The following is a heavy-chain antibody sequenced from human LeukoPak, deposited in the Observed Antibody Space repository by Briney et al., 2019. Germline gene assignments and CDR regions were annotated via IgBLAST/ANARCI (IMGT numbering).Heavy chain of an antibody. Sequence: PGGSLRLSCAASGFTFSNAWMSWVRQAPGKGLEWVGRIKSKTDGGTTDYAAPAKGRFTISRDDSKNTLYLQMNSLKTEDTAVYYCRYFDWSFLAGPGNAFDIWGQGTMVTVSS. CDR2: IKSKTDGGTT. J-gene: IGHJ3*02. CDR3: RYFDWSFLAGPGNAFDI. V-gene: IGHV3-15*01. D-gene: IGHD3-9*01. CDR1: GFTFSNAW.